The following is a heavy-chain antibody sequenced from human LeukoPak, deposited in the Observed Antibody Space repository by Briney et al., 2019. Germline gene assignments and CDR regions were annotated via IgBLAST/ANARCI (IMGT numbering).Heavy chain of an antibody. CDR2: IYSGGST. Sequence: GGSLRLSCAASGFTVSSNYMSWVRQAPGKGLEWVSVIYSGGSTYYADSVKGRFTISRDNSKNTLYLQMNSLRAEDTAVYYCARDLLDYAEDYWGQGTLVTVSS. CDR3: ARDLLDYAEDY. V-gene: IGHV3-66*01. J-gene: IGHJ4*02. CDR1: GFTVSSNY. D-gene: IGHD4-17*01.